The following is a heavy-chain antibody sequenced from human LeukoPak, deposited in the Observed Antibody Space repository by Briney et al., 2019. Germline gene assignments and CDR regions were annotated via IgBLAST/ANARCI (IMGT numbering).Heavy chain of an antibody. Sequence: SETLSLTCTVSGGSVSSSYYWGWIRQPPGKGLEWIGNIYYSGNTYYNPSLQSRVTISVDTSKNQFSLRLSSVTAADTAVYYCARSLVIPAPYYYYYYMDVWGKGTTVTIS. J-gene: IGHJ6*03. CDR3: ARSLVIPAPYYYYYYMDV. V-gene: IGHV4-39*01. CDR1: GGSVSSSYY. CDR2: IYYSGNT. D-gene: IGHD2-2*01.